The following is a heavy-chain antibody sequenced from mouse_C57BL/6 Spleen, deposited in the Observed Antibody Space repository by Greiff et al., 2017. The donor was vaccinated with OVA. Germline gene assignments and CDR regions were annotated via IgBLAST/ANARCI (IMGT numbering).Heavy chain of an antibody. V-gene: IGHV2-9-1*01. CDR2: IWTGGGT. Sequence: VKLQESGPGLVAPSQSLSITCTVSGFSLTSYAISWVRQPPGKGLEWLGVIWTGGGTNYNSALKSRLSISKDNSKSQVFLKMNRLQTDDTARYYCARKADGYSFWYFDVWGTGTTVTVSS. CDR3: ARKADGYSFWYFDV. CDR1: GFSLTSYA. D-gene: IGHD2-3*01. J-gene: IGHJ1*03.